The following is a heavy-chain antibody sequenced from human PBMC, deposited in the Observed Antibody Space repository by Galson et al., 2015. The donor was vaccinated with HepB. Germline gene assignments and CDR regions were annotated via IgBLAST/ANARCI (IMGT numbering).Heavy chain of an antibody. CDR2: IWNDGSNK. CDR3: AKVRSIAAAGPFDY. V-gene: IGHV3-33*06. J-gene: IGHJ4*02. D-gene: IGHD6-13*01. CDR1: GFTFSSYG. Sequence: SLRLSCAASGFTFSSYGMHWVRQAPGKGLEWVSVIWNDGSNKYYADSVKGRFTISRDNSKNALYLQMNSLRAEDTAVYYGAKVRSIAAAGPFDYWGQGTLVTVSS.